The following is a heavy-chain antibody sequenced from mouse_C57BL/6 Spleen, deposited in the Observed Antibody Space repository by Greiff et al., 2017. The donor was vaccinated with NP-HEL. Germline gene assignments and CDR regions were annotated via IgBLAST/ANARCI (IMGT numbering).Heavy chain of an antibody. CDR2: ISSGGSYT. V-gene: IGHV5-6*01. CDR3: ARHGKMTGFDY. Sequence: EVKLVESGGDLVKPGGSLKLSCAASGFTFSSYGMSWVRQTPDKRLEWVATISSGGSYTYYPDNVKGRFTFSRDNAKNTLYLQMSSLKSEDTAMYYYARHGKMTGFDYWGQGTTLTVSS. CDR1: GFTFSSYG. D-gene: IGHD2-13*01. J-gene: IGHJ2*01.